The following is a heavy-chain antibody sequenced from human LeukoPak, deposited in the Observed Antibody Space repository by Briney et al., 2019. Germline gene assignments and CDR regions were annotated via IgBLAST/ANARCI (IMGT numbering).Heavy chain of an antibody. J-gene: IGHJ4*02. CDR2: ISYDGSNK. V-gene: IGHV3-30*04. D-gene: IGHD3-10*01. CDR1: GFTFSSYA. Sequence: GGSLRLSCAASGFTFSSYAMHWVRQAPGKGLEWVAVISYDGSNKYYADSVKGRFTISRDNSKNTLYLQMNSLRAEDTAVYYCAKEMAEGGSGSYYNPGGNFDYWGQGTLVTVSS. CDR3: AKEMAEGGSGSYYNPGGNFDY.